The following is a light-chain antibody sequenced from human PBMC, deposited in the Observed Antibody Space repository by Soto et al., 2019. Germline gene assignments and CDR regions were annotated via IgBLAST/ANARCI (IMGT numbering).Light chain of an antibody. CDR2: WAS. V-gene: IGKV4-1*01. CDR3: QQYYDPPFT. Sequence: DIVMTQSPDSLTVSLGESATVNCKSSQSILYSSNNKNYLAWYQQKIGQPPKLLISWASTRESGVPDRFSGSGSGTEFTLTISSLQAEDVAVYYCQQYYDPPFTFGGGTKVEI. J-gene: IGKJ4*01. CDR1: QSILYSSNNKNY.